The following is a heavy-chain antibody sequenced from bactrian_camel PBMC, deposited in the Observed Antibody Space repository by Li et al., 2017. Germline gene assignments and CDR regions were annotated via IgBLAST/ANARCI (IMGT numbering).Heavy chain of an antibody. J-gene: IGHJ6*01. CDR1: GRTYTNWC. Sequence: VQLVESGGGLVQPGGSLRLSCAASGRTYTNWCMGWFRQVPGKEGEGVASLGEAGDTNYADSVKGRFTISKDNAKRTLYLQMDGLKPEDTAMYYCAAEIQSSGLCRVYLLGDFGYRGQGTQVAVS. CDR2: LGEAGDT. D-gene: IGHD2*01. V-gene: IGHV3S53*01. CDR3: AAEIQSSGLCRVYLLGDFGY.